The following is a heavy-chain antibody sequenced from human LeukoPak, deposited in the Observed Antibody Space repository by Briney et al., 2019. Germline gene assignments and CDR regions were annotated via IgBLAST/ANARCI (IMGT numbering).Heavy chain of an antibody. CDR2: IYHSGST. D-gene: IGHD1-7*01. V-gene: IGHV4-38-2*02. J-gene: IGHJ4*02. Sequence: LETLSLTCTVSGYSISSGYYWGWIRQPPGKGLEWIGSIYHSGSTYYNPSLKSRVTISVDTSKNQFSLKLSSVTAADTAVYYCARGNWDYEGVYWGQGTLVTVSS. CDR1: GYSISSGYY. CDR3: ARGNWDYEGVY.